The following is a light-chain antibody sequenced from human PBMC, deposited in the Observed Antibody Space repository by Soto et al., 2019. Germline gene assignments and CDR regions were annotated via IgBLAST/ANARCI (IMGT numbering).Light chain of an antibody. Sequence: DIQMTQSPPSLSASVGDRVTITCQASQDISNYLNWYQQKLGKAPKLLIYDASTLETGVSSRFSGSGSGTDFTLTISSLQPEDSATYYCQHFGSLPLSFGPGTKVQIK. V-gene: IGKV1-33*01. CDR1: QDISNY. CDR2: DAS. CDR3: QHFGSLPLS. J-gene: IGKJ3*01.